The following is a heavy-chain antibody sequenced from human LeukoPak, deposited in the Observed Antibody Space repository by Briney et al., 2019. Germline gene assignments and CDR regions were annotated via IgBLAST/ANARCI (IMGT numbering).Heavy chain of an antibody. D-gene: IGHD3-3*01. Sequence: GGSLRLSCAASGFTFSNYWMTWVRQAPGKGLEGVADIKQDGSEKLYVNSVRGRFTISRDTAKMSLFLQMNSLRAEDTAVYYCARDNGVVHGVYYMDVWGKGTTVTVS. CDR1: GFTFSNYW. CDR3: ARDNGVVHGVYYMDV. CDR2: IKQDGSEK. V-gene: IGHV3-7*01. J-gene: IGHJ6*03.